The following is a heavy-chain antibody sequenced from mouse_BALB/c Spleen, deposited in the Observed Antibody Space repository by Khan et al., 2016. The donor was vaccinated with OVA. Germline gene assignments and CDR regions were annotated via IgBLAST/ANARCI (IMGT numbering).Heavy chain of an antibody. J-gene: IGHJ4*01. D-gene: IGHD2-1*01. V-gene: IGHV3-1*02. CDR1: GYSITSGYS. CDR2: IYYRGSI. CDR3: ARDGNYMDY. Sequence: VQLKESGPDLVKPSQSLALTCTVTGYSITSGYSWHWIRQFPGNKLEWMGYIYYRGSINYNPSLKSRISITRDTSKNQVFLQLISVTTEATATYYCARDGNYMDYWGQGTSVTVSS.